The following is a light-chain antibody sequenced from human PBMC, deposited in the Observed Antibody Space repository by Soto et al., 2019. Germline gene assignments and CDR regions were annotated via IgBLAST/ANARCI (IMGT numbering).Light chain of an antibody. J-gene: IGKJ2*01. CDR2: GPS. V-gene: IGKV3-20*01. Sequence: ENVLTQSPGTLSLSPGERATLSCRASQSVDSSYLAWYQQKPGQAPRLLIYGPSTRATGIPDRFSGSGSGTDFTLTINRLETEDFAVYYCQQYGSSLYTFGQGTKLEIK. CDR1: QSVDSSY. CDR3: QQYGSSLYT.